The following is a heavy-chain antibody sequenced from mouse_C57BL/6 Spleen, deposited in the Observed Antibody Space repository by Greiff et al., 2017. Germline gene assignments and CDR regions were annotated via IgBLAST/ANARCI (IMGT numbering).Heavy chain of an antibody. Sequence: EVMLVESGGGLVKPGGSLKLSCAASGFTFSDYGMHWVRQAPEKGLEWVAYISSGSSAIYYADTVKGRFTISRDNAKNTLFMQMTSLRSEDTAMYDCARKGSIYAWFAYWGQGTLVTVSA. V-gene: IGHV5-17*01. CDR1: GFTFSDYG. CDR2: ISSGSSAI. D-gene: IGHD1-1*01. CDR3: ARKGSIYAWFAY. J-gene: IGHJ3*01.